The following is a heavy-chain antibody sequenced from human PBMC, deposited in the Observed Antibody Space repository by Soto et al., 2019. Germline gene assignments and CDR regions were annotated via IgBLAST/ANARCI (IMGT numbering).Heavy chain of an antibody. CDR1: GFTFSSYA. D-gene: IGHD3-10*01. CDR2: ISGSGGST. J-gene: IGHJ6*02. Sequence: EVQLLESGGGLVQPGGSLRLSCAASGFTFSSYAMSWVRQAPGKGLEWVSAISGSGGSTYYADSAKGRFTISRDNSKNTLYLQMNSLRAEDTAVYYCANLPSGDIPPPGMDVWGQGTTVTVSS. CDR3: ANLPSGDIPPPGMDV. V-gene: IGHV3-23*01.